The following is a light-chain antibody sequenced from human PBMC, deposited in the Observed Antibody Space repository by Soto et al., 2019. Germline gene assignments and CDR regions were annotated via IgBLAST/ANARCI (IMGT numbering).Light chain of an antibody. CDR2: EVS. J-gene: IGLJ1*01. CDR1: SSDIGTYNY. Sequence: QSVRTQPACVSGSPGQSITISCTVTSSDIGTYNYVSWYQQHPGKAPKVIIYEVSNRPSGVSNRFSGSKSGNTASLTISGLQAGDEADYYCSSYTVTSVTLYVFGTGTKVTVL. V-gene: IGLV2-14*01. CDR3: SSYTVTSVTLYV.